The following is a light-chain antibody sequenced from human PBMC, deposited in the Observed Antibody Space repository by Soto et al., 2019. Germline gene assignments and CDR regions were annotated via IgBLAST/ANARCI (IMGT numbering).Light chain of an antibody. J-gene: IGKJ4*01. CDR2: DAS. Sequence: EILFTQSPPTPSFFPVEKTTPPSRASQSVSSYLAWYQQKPGQAPRLLIYDASNRATGIPARFSGSGSGTDFTLTISSLEPEDFAVYYCQQRSNWPLTFGGGTKVDIK. CDR1: QSVSSY. CDR3: QQRSNWPLT. V-gene: IGKV3-11*01.